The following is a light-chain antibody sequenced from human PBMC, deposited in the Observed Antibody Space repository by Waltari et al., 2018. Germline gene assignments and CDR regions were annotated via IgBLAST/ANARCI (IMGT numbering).Light chain of an antibody. J-gene: IGKJ2*01. V-gene: IGKV4-1*01. CDR3: QQYYSTPYT. CDR1: QSVLYSSNHKNY. CDR2: WAS. Sequence: DIVMTQSPDSLAVSLGERATINCTPSQSVLYSSNHKNYLAWYQQKPGQPPKLLIYWASTRESGVPDRFSGSGSGTDFTLTISSLQAEDVAVYYCQQYYSTPYTFGQGTKLEIK.